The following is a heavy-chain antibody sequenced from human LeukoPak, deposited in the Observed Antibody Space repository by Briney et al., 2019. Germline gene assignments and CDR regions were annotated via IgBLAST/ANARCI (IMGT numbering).Heavy chain of an antibody. CDR2: INSDSKTT. V-gene: IGHV3-48*01. Sequence: GGSLRLSCAASGFTFSDYSMNWVRQAPGKGLECLSYINSDSKTTWYTDSVKGRFTISRDNAKNSLYLQMNNLRVEDTAVYYCARDLHPGALHYYDSSGYYYSWGQGTLVTVSS. CDR3: ARDLHPGALHYYDSSGYYYS. J-gene: IGHJ4*02. D-gene: IGHD3-22*01. CDR1: GFTFSDYS.